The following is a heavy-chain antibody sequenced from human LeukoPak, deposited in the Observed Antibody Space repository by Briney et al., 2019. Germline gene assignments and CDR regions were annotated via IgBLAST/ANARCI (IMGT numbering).Heavy chain of an antibody. J-gene: IGHJ4*02. Sequence: PGGSLRLSCSASRFTFSSYWMSWVRQAPGKGLEWVANIRQDGGEKYYVDSVKGRFTISRDNAKNSLSLQMNSLRAEDTAVYYCAKEARRGYYDSSGYCFDYWGQGTLVTVSS. V-gene: IGHV3-7*04. CDR3: AKEARRGYYDSSGYCFDY. CDR2: IRQDGGEK. D-gene: IGHD3-22*01. CDR1: RFTFSSYW.